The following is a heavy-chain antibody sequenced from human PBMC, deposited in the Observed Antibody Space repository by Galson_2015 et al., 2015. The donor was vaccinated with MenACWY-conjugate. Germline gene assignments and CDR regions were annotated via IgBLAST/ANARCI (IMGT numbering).Heavy chain of an antibody. CDR1: GFPFNTYG. D-gene: IGHD2-2*01. Sequence: SLRLSCAASGFPFNTYGMHWLRQAPGKGLQWVAVIWYDGSNQYYADSVKGRFTISRDNFKSTLYLQMERLRGEDTAVYYCARVGGLCNATTCYEPWGGMDVWDQGTTVLVSS. CDR2: IWYDGSNQ. J-gene: IGHJ6*02. V-gene: IGHV3-33*01. CDR3: ARVGGLCNATTCYEPWGGMDV.